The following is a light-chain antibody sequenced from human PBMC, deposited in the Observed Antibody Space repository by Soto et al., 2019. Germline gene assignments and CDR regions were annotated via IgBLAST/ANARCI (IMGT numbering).Light chain of an antibody. V-gene: IGLV2-14*01. CDR1: SSDGCGYNY. Sequence: QSALTQPASVSGSPGQSITISCTGTSSDGCGYNYVSWYQQHPGKAPKLMIYDVSNRPSGVSNRFSGSKSGNTASLTISGLQAEDEADYYCSSHTSSSTLPYVFGTGTKVTVL. CDR2: DVS. CDR3: SSHTSSSTLPYV. J-gene: IGLJ1*01.